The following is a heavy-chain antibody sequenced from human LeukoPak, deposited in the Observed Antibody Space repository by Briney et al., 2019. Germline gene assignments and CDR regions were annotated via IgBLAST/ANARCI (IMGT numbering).Heavy chain of an antibody. V-gene: IGHV1-69*01. Sequence: SSVKVSCKASGGTFSSYAISWVRQAPGQGLEWMGGIIPIFGTANYAQKFQGRVTITADESTNTAYMELRSLRSEDTAVYYCARATGNSDHSPQEPIDLYFDLWGRGTLVTVSS. J-gene: IGHJ2*01. CDR2: IIPIFGTA. CDR3: ARATGNSDHSPQEPIDLYFDL. D-gene: IGHD4-23*01. CDR1: GGTFSSYA.